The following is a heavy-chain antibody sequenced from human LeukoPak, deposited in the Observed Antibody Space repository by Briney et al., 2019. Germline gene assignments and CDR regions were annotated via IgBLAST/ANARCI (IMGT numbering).Heavy chain of an antibody. D-gene: IGHD4-17*01. V-gene: IGHV3-7*03. J-gene: IGHJ4*02. Sequence: GGSLRLSCAASGFTFSSYWMSWVRQAPGKGLEWVSNIKQDGSEKYYVDSVKGRFTISRDNAKNSLYLQINSMTAEATAEYYSGGEIDYGHSGPSDYWGQGTLVTVSS. CDR3: GGEIDYGHSGPSDY. CDR2: IKQDGSEK. CDR1: GFTFSSYW.